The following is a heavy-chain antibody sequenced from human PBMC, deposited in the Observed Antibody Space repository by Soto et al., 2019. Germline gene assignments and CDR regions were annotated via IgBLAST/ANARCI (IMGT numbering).Heavy chain of an antibody. D-gene: IGHD4-17*01. V-gene: IGHV3-21*01. J-gene: IGHJ4*02. Sequence: GGSLRLSCAASGFTFSTCSMNWVRQAPGKGLEWVSSISGSSRNMYYADSVKGRFTISRDNAKNSLYLQMNSLRAEDTAVYYCARDNGYGAATLDYWGQGTLVTVSS. CDR2: ISGSSRNM. CDR1: GFTFSTCS. CDR3: ARDNGYGAATLDY.